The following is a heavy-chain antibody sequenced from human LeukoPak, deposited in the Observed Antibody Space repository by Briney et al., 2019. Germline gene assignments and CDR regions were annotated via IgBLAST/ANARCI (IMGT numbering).Heavy chain of an antibody. CDR1: GYTFTSYY. CDR3: ARAPRPPWDDSSGLDY. CDR2: INPSGGST. D-gene: IGHD3-22*01. V-gene: IGHV1-46*01. Sequence: ASVKVSCKASGYTFTSYYIHWVRQAPGQGLEWMGLINPSGGSTSYAQKFQGRVTMTRDTSTSTVYMELSSLRSEDTAVYYCARAPRPPWDDSSGLDYWGQGTLVTVSS. J-gene: IGHJ4*02.